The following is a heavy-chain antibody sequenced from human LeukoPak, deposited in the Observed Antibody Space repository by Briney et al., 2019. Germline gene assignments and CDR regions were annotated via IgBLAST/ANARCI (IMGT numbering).Heavy chain of an antibody. CDR1: GGSISSGGYY. D-gene: IGHD6-19*01. CDR2: IYSGGST. V-gene: IGHV4-61*08. CDR3: ARLGQWLLHTPHDY. Sequence: SETLSLICTVSGGSISSGGYYWSWIRQPPGKGMEWIGCIYSGGSTNHNPSLKSRVTMSVDTSKNQFSLRLSSVTAADTAVYYCARLGQWLLHTPHDYWDQGTLVTVSS. J-gene: IGHJ4*02.